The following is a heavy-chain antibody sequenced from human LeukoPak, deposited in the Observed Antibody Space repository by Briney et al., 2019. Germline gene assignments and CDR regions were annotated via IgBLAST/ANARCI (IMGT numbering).Heavy chain of an antibody. V-gene: IGHV3-23*01. D-gene: IGHD3-22*01. CDR3: AKTYYYDSSGYYYVFDY. J-gene: IGHJ4*02. CDR1: GFTFSSYA. Sequence: GGSLRPSCAASGFTFSSYAMSWVRQAPGKGLEWVSAIIGSAGSTYYADSVKGRFTISRDNSKNTLYLQMNSLRAEDTAIYYCAKTYYYDSSGYYYVFDYWGQGTLVTVSS. CDR2: IIGSAGST.